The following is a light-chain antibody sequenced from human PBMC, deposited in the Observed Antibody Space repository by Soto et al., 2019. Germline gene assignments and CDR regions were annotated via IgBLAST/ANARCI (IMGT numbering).Light chain of an antibody. J-gene: IGKJ5*01. CDR3: QQYTGPPTT. CDR1: QSVTIGY. Sequence: VLTQSPGTLSLSPGERATLSCRVSQSVTIGYLAWCQQRPGQAPRLLIYGASTRAAGIPDRFSGSGSGTDFTLTITRLEPEDSAVYFCQQYTGPPTTFGQGTRLEIK. CDR2: GAS. V-gene: IGKV3-20*01.